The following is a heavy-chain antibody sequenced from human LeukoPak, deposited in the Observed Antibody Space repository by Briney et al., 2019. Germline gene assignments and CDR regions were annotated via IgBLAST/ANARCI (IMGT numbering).Heavy chain of an antibody. Sequence: PWASVKVSCKASGYTFTSYDINWVRQATGQGLEWMGWMNPNSGNTGYAQKFQGRVTITRDTSISTAYMELSSLRSEDTAVYYCARGPYHSSSWIDYWGQGTLVTVSS. CDR1: GYTFTSYD. V-gene: IGHV1-8*03. CDR2: MNPNSGNT. D-gene: IGHD6-13*01. CDR3: ARGPYHSSSWIDY. J-gene: IGHJ4*02.